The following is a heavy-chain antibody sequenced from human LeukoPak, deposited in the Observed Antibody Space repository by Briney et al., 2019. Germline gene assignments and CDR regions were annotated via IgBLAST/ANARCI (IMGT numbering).Heavy chain of an antibody. Sequence: GGSLRLSCAASGFTFSSYAMSWVRQAPGKGLEWVSAISGSGGSTYYADSVRGRFTISRDNSKNTLYLQMNSLRAEDTAVYYCAKATMVRGVIIPLFDYWGQGTLVTVSS. D-gene: IGHD3-10*01. J-gene: IGHJ4*02. CDR1: GFTFSSYA. CDR2: ISGSGGST. CDR3: AKATMVRGVIIPLFDY. V-gene: IGHV3-23*01.